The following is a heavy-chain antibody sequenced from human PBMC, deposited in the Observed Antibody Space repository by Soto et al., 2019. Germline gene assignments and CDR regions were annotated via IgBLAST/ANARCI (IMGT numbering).Heavy chain of an antibody. Sequence: GASVKVSCKASGYTFISYAVHWVRQAPGQRLEWMAWIHGGKGNTKYSERFEGRFTISRDNSKNTLYLQMGSLRAEDMAVYYCAREDYGDYASWFDPWGQGTLVTVSS. J-gene: IGHJ5*02. CDR2: IHGGKGNT. CDR3: AREDYGDYASWFDP. CDR1: GYTFISYA. V-gene: IGHV1-3*03. D-gene: IGHD4-17*01.